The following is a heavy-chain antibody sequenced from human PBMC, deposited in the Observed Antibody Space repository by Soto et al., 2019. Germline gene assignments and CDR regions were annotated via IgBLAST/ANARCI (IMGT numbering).Heavy chain of an antibody. J-gene: IGHJ4*02. CDR2: IYYSGST. CDR3: ARRRGYCSGGSCYFDFDY. V-gene: IGHV4-39*01. D-gene: IGHD2-15*01. CDR1: GGSISSSSYY. Sequence: PSETLSLTCTASGGSISSSSYYWGWIRHPPGKGLEWIGSIYYSGSTYYNPSLKSRVTISVDTSKNQFSLKLSSVTAADTSVYYCARRRGYCSGGSCYFDFDYWGQGTLVTVSS.